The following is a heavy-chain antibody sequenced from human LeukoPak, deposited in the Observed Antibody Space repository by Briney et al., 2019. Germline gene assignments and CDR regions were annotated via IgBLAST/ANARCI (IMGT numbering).Heavy chain of an antibody. J-gene: IGHJ3*02. CDR3: ARDQMLRYFDWFPSGGAFDI. V-gene: IGHV3-7*01. CDR1: GFTFSSYW. D-gene: IGHD3-9*01. CDR2: IKQDGSEK. Sequence: PGGSLRLSCAASGFTFSSYWMSWVRQAPGKGLEWVANIKQDGSEKYYVGSVKGRFTISRDNAKNSLYLQMNSLRAEDTAVYYCARDQMLRYFDWFPSGGAFDIWGQGTMVTVSS.